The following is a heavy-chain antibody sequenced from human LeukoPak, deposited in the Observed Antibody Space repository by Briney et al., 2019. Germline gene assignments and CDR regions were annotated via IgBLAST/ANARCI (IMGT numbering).Heavy chain of an antibody. D-gene: IGHD3-16*02. V-gene: IGHV1-46*01. CDR1: GYTFTSYY. Sequence: ASVKVSCKASGYTFTSYYMHWVRQAPGQGLEWMGIINPSGGSTSYAQKFQGRVTMTRDMSTSTVYMELSSLRSEDTAVYYCARDLEDYVGGSYRTDIYYYMDVWGKGTTVTVSS. CDR2: INPSGGST. CDR3: ARDLEDYVGGSYRTDIYYYMDV. J-gene: IGHJ6*03.